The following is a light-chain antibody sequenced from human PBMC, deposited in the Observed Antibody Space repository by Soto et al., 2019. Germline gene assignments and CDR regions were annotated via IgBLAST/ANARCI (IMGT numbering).Light chain of an antibody. V-gene: IGKV1D-12*01. CDR1: QDINNW. CDR2: TTS. J-gene: IGKJ4*01. Sequence: DIQVTQSPSSVSASVGDRVTITCRASQDINNWLAWYQQKPGKAPKLLIYTTSNLQSGVPSRFSGSGSGTDFTLTINSLQPEDFATYYCQQANSLPLTFGGGTKVEIK. CDR3: QQANSLPLT.